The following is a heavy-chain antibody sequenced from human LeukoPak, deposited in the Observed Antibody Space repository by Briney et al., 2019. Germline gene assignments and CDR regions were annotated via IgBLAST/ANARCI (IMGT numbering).Heavy chain of an antibody. J-gene: IGHJ6*02. V-gene: IGHV4-59*01. Sequence: SETLSLTCTVSGGSISSYYWSWIRQPPGKGLEWIGYIYYSGSTNYNPSLKSRVTISVDTSKNQFSLKLSSVTAADTAVYYCARGFEYSSSQPYYYYGTDVWGQGTTVTVSS. CDR3: ARGFEYSSSQPYYYYGTDV. CDR1: GGSISSYY. CDR2: IYYSGST. D-gene: IGHD6-6*01.